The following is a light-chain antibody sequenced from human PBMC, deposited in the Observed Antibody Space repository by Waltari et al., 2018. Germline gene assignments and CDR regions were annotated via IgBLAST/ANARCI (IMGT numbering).Light chain of an antibody. CDR1: SNDIGSYES. V-gene: IGLV2-8*01. CDR3: SSYGGSNNYV. J-gene: IGLJ1*01. CDR2: EVF. Sequence: QSALTQPPSASGSPGQSVTISCTGTSNDIGSYESVSWFQQNPGKAPKLIIYEVFQRPAGVPDRFSGSKSGNTASLTVSGLQIEDEADYYCSSYGGSNNYVFGTGTKINVL.